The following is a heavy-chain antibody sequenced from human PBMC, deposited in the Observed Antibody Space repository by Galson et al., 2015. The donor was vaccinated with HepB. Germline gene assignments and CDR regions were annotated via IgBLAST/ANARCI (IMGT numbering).Heavy chain of an antibody. CDR3: ARAPRYCSTTSCFNDLYYFDF. V-gene: IGHV1-18*01. CDR1: GYTFTTYG. CDR2: VSGYNGNT. D-gene: IGHD2-2*01. Sequence: SCKASGYTFTTYGVSWVRQAPGQAPEWMGWVSGYNGNTNYAQKFQGRVTMSTDTSATTAYMELRGLRSDDSAVFYCARAPRYCSTTSCFNDLYYFDFWGQGTLVTVSS. J-gene: IGHJ4*02.